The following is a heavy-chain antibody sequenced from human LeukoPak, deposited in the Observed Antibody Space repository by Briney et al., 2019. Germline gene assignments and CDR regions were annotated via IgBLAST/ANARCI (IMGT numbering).Heavy chain of an antibody. J-gene: IGHJ4*02. CDR2: INHSGST. V-gene: IGHV4-34*01. CDR1: GGSFSGYY. D-gene: IGHD2-15*01. Sequence: SETLSLTCAVYGGSFSGYYWSWIRQPPGKGLEWIGEINHSGSTNYNPSFKSRVTISVDTSKNQFSLKLSSVTAADTAVYYCARGPLRGYCSGGSCYSGLFDYWGQGTLVTVSS. CDR3: ARGPLRGYCSGGSCYSGLFDY.